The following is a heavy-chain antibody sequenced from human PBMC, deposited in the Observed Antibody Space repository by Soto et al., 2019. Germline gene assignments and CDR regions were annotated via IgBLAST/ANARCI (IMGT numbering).Heavy chain of an antibody. V-gene: IGHV1-18*01. CDR1: GYTFTMYW. J-gene: IGHJ4*02. CDR2: ISGYDGRT. Sequence: ASVKVSCKTSGYTFTMYWISWVRQAPGQGLEWMGWISGYDGRTNFAQKVQDRVTMTTDTSTSTVYMELRSLSSDDTAVYYCARERSGSYYGWGQGALVTVSS. D-gene: IGHD1-26*01. CDR3: ARERSGSYYG.